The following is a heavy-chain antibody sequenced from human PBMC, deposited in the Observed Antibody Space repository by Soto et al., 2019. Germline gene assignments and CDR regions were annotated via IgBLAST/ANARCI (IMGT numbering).Heavy chain of an antibody. V-gene: IGHV4-59*01. CDR2: IYHSGST. D-gene: IGHD3-22*01. CDR1: SGAISTFC. CDR3: ARGMFYYYDFQ. Sequence: PGETRSVTSSRSSGAISTFCWRAIRQSPGKGLEWLCYIYHSGSTNYNPSLRSRVTMSLDTSNYQFYLRMSSVTPADTAVYYCARGMFYYYDFQ. J-gene: IGHJ1*01.